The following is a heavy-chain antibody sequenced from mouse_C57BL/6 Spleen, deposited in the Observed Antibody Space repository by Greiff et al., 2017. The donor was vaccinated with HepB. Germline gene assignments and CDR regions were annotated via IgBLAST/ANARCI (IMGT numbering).Heavy chain of an antibody. V-gene: IGHV1-50*01. CDR1: GYTFTSYW. CDR3: ARKTYYSNYAVDY. Sequence: VQLQQPGAELVKPGASVKLSCKASGYTFTSYWMQWVKQRPGQGLEWIGEIDPSDSYTNYNQKFKGKATLTVDTSSSTAYMQLSSLTSEDSAVYYCARKTYYSNYAVDYWGQGTTLTVSS. CDR2: IDPSDSYT. D-gene: IGHD2-5*01. J-gene: IGHJ2*01.